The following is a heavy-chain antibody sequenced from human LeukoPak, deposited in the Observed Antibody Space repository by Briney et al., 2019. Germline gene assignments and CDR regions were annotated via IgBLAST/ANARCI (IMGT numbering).Heavy chain of an antibody. CDR1: GGSISSYY. CDR3: ARRPGGYWYFDL. CDR2: IYYSGST. V-gene: IGHV4-59*01. D-gene: IGHD3-16*01. J-gene: IGHJ2*01. Sequence: SETLSLTCTVSGGSISSYYWSWIRQPPGKGLEWIGYIYYSGSTNYNPSLESRVAISVDTSKNQFSLKLSSVTAADTAVYYCARRPGGYWYFDLWGRGTLVTVPS.